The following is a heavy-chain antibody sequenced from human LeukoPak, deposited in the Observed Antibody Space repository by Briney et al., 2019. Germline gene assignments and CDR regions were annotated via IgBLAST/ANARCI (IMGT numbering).Heavy chain of an antibody. D-gene: IGHD5-18*01. V-gene: IGHV3-7*01. CDR2: IKQDGSEK. CDR3: ARAGTTYNYGRDFDY. Sequence: GGSLRLSCAASGFILGSYWMSWVRQAPGKGLEWVANIKQDGSEKYYVDSVKGRFTISRDNAKNSLYLQMNSLRAEDTAVYYCARAGTTYNYGRDFDYWGQGTLVTVSS. CDR1: GFILGSYW. J-gene: IGHJ4*02.